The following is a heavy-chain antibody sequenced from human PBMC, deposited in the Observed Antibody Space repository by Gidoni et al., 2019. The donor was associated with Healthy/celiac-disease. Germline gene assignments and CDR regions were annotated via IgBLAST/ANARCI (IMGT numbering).Heavy chain of an antibody. CDR2: MKSKTDGGTT. V-gene: IGHV3-15*07. CDR1: GFTFGNAW. D-gene: IGHD1-1*01. J-gene: IGHJ6*02. Sequence: EVQLVESGGGLVKPGGSLRLYCAASGFTFGNAWMQWARQAAGKGLEWVGRMKSKTDGGTTDYAAPVKGRFTISRDDSKDTLYLQMNSLKTEDTAVYYCTTDEGTTIRTSYYYNGMDVWGQGTTVTVSS. CDR3: TTDEGTTIRTSYYYNGMDV.